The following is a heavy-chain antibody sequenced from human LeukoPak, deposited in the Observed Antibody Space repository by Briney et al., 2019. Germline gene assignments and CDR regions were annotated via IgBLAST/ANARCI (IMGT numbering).Heavy chain of an antibody. J-gene: IGHJ4*02. Sequence: GGSLRLSCAASGFTFSDYYMSWIRQAPGKGLEWVSYISSSGSTIYYADSVKGRFTISRDNAKNSLYLQMNSLRAEDTAVYYCARDNSDFWSGYYFGDRALYYFDYWGQGTLVTVSS. V-gene: IGHV3-11*04. CDR1: GFTFSDYY. CDR2: ISSSGSTI. CDR3: ARDNSDFWSGYYFGDRALYYFDY. D-gene: IGHD3-3*01.